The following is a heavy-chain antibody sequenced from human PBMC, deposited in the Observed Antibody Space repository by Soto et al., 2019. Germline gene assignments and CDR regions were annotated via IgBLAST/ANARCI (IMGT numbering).Heavy chain of an antibody. D-gene: IGHD2-8*01. CDR1: GGSFIGYY. Sequence: PETLSLTCAVYGGSFIGYYWSWIRQPPGKGLEWIGEINHSGSTNYNPSLKSRVTISVDTSKNQFSLKLSSVTAADTAVYYCARRLIIYYGMDVWGQGTTVT. V-gene: IGHV4-34*01. J-gene: IGHJ6*02. CDR3: ARRLIIYYGMDV. CDR2: INHSGST.